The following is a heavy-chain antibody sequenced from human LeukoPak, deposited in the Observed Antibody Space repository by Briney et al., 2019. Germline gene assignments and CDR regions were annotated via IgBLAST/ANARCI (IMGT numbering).Heavy chain of an antibody. J-gene: IGHJ6*02. CDR3: ARENDSSGYYYYYYGMDV. D-gene: IGHD3-22*01. Sequence: GASVKVSCKASGYTFTSYGISWVRQAPGQGLEWMGWISAYNGNTNYAQKLQGRVAMTTDTSTSTAYMELRSLRSDDTAVYYCARENDSSGYYYYYYGMDVWGQGTTVTVSS. V-gene: IGHV1-18*01. CDR1: GYTFTSYG. CDR2: ISAYNGNT.